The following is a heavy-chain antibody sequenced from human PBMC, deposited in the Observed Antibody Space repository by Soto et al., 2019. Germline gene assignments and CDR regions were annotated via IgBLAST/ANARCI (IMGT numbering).Heavy chain of an antibody. D-gene: IGHD3-10*01. V-gene: IGHV1-3*01. Sequence: GASVKVSCKASGYTFTNYATHWVRQAPGQRLEWMGWINAGNGNTKYSQKFQGRVTITRDTSASTAYMELSSLRSEDTAVYYCARDPDYYGSGSWPYWFDPWGQGTLVTVSS. CDR2: INAGNGNT. J-gene: IGHJ5*02. CDR1: GYTFTNYA. CDR3: ARDPDYYGSGSWPYWFDP.